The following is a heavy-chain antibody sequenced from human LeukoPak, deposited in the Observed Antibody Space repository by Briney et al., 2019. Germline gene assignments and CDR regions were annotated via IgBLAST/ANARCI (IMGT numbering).Heavy chain of an antibody. CDR2: IKSKSDGETT. D-gene: IGHD2-2*01. CDR1: GFTFSNAW. J-gene: IGHJ4*02. CDR3: TTGRAIRFDY. Sequence: GGSLRLSCAASGFTFSNAWMSWVRQAPGKGVEGVGRIKSKSDGETTDYASPMKGRFTISRDDSKNTLYLQMNRLKTEGTAVYYCTTGRAIRFDYWGQGTVVTVSS. V-gene: IGHV3-15*01.